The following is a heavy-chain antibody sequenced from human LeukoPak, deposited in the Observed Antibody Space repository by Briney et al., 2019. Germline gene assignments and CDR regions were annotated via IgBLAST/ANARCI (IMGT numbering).Heavy chain of an antibody. CDR3: ARAESRNYYDSSGYYSGAFDI. V-gene: IGHV4-4*07. D-gene: IGHD3-22*01. J-gene: IGHJ3*02. CDR1: GGSISSYY. CDR2: IYTSGST. Sequence: SETLSLTCTVSGGSISSYYWSWIRQPAGKGLEWIGRIYTSGSTNYNPSLKSRVTMSVDTSKNRFSLKLSSVTAADTAVYYCARAESRNYYDSSGYYSGAFDIWGQGTMVTVSS.